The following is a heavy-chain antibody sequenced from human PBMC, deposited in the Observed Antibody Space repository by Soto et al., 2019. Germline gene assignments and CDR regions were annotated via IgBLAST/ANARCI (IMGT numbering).Heavy chain of an antibody. V-gene: IGHV1-18*01. Sequence: QVQLVQSGAEVKKPGASVKVSCKASGYTFTSYGISWVRQAPGQGLEWMGWISAYNGNTNYAQKLQGRVTMTTDTSSITSYMVLSGLRCDDTAVYYCARDLTLPDYWGQGTLVTVSS. D-gene: IGHD2-15*01. CDR2: ISAYNGNT. CDR1: GYTFTSYG. CDR3: ARDLTLPDY. J-gene: IGHJ4*02.